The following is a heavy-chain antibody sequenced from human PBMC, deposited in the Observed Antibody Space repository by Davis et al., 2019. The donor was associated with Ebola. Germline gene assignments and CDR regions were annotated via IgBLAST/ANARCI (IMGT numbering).Heavy chain of an antibody. CDR3: ARHEQSGVVVITSDAFDI. V-gene: IGHV4-39*01. J-gene: IGHJ3*02. CDR1: GGSISSSSYY. Sequence: SETLSLTCTVSGGSISSSSYYWGWIRQPPGKGLEWIGSIYYSGSTYYNPSLKSRVTISVDTSKNQFSLKLSSVTAADTAVYYCARHEQSGVVVITSDAFDIWGQGTMVTVSS. D-gene: IGHD3-22*01. CDR2: IYYSGST.